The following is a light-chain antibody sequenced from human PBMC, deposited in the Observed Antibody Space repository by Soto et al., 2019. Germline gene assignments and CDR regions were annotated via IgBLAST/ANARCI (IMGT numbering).Light chain of an antibody. CDR2: GAS. J-gene: IGKJ5*01. Sequence: EIVMTQSPATLSVSPGERATLSCRASQSVRTNLAWYQQKPGQAPRLLIYGASTMATGIPARFSGSGSGPDFTLSISSLQSEDYAVYYCQQYNDWPPITFGQGTRLEIK. V-gene: IGKV3-15*01. CDR1: QSVRTN. CDR3: QQYNDWPPIT.